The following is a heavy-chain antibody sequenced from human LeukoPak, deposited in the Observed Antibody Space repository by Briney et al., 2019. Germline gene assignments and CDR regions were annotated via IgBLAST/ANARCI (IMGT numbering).Heavy chain of an antibody. D-gene: IGHD2-2*02. CDR3: ARAIGGLFDY. V-gene: IGHV1-2*02. CDR1: GYTFTGDY. Sequence: GASARVSCKASGYTFTGDYMHWVRQAPGQGLEWMGWINPNSGGTNYAQKFQGRVTMTRDTSISTAYMELSRLRSDDTAVYYCARAIGGLFDYWGQGTLVTVSS. J-gene: IGHJ4*02. CDR2: INPNSGGT.